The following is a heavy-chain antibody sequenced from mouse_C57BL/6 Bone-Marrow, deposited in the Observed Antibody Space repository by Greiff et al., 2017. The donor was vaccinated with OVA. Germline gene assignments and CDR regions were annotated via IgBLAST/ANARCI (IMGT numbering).Heavy chain of an antibody. J-gene: IGHJ4*01. Sequence: VQLQQPGAELVKPGASVKISCKASGYAFSSYWMNWVKQRPGQGLEWIGQIYPGDGDTNYNGKFKGKATLTADKSSSTAYMQLSSLTSEDSAVYFYARDSNFYAMDYWGQGTSVTVSS. CDR1: GYAFSSYW. CDR2: IYPGDGDT. V-gene: IGHV1-80*01. CDR3: ARDSNFYAMDY. D-gene: IGHD2-5*01.